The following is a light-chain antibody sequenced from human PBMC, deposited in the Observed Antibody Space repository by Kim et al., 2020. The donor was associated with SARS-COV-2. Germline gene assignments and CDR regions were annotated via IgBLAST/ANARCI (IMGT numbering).Light chain of an antibody. J-gene: IGKJ5*01. V-gene: IGKV1-9*01. CDR2: SAS. Sequence: ASVGDRVTIPCRASRDTGNYLAWYQLKSGKAPKLLIYSASTLESGVPSRFSGSGSGTEFTLTITGLQPEDFATYYCQQLSAFPITFGQGTQLEIK. CDR3: QQLSAFPIT. CDR1: RDTGNY.